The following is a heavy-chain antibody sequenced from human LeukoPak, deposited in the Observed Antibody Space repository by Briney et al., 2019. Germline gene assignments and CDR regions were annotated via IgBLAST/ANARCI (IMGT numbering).Heavy chain of an antibody. CDR3: ARDHYDFWSGYSGVNWFDP. Sequence: GGSLRLSCAASGFTVSSNYMSWVRQAPGKGLEWVSVIYSGGRTYYADSVKGRFTISRDNSKNTLYLQMNSLRAEDTAVYYCARDHYDFWSGYSGVNWFDPWGQGTLVTVSS. J-gene: IGHJ5*02. CDR1: GFTVSSNY. CDR2: IYSGGRT. V-gene: IGHV3-53*05. D-gene: IGHD3-3*01.